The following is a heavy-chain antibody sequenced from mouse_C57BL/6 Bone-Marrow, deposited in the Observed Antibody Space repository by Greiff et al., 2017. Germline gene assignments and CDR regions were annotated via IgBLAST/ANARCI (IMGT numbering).Heavy chain of an antibody. V-gene: IGHV5-6*02. D-gene: IGHD1-1*01. Sequence: DVKLVESGGDLVKPGGSLKLSSAASGFTFSSYGMSWVRQTPDKRLEWVATISSGGSYTYYPDSVKGRFTISRDNAKNTLYLQMSSLKSEDTAMYYCARHYYVSSSRDYWGQGATLTVSS. CDR1: GFTFSSYG. J-gene: IGHJ2*01. CDR2: ISSGGSYT. CDR3: ARHYYVSSSRDY.